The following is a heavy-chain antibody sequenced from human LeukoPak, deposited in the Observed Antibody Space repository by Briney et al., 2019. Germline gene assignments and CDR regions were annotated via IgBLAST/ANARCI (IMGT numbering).Heavy chain of an antibody. CDR3: AVDNDSTGYYFSMDV. D-gene: IGHD3-22*01. V-gene: IGHV4-59*01. CDR1: GGSISNYY. J-gene: IGHJ6*03. CDR2: ISYSGST. Sequence: SETLSLTCTVSGGSISNYYWSWIRQTPGKGLEWIGYISYSGSTNYNPSLKGRVTISVDTSKNHFSLKLSSVTAADTAVYYCAVDNDSTGYYFSMDVWGKGTTVTVSS.